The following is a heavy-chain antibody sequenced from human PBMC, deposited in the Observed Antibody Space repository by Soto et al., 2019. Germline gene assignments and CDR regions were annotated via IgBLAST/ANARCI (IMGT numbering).Heavy chain of an antibody. J-gene: IGHJ1*01. CDR3: ASNIVVVVAATGTQH. Sequence: GGSLRLSCAASGFTFSSYSMNWVRQAPGKGLEWVSSISSSSSYIYYADSVKGRFTISRDDAKNSLYLQMNSLRAEDTAVYYCASNIVVVVAATGTQHWGQGTLVTVSS. V-gene: IGHV3-21*01. D-gene: IGHD2-15*01. CDR1: GFTFSSYS. CDR2: ISSSSSYI.